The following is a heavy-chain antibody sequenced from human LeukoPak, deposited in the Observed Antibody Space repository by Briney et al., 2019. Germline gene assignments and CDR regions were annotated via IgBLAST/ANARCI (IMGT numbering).Heavy chain of an antibody. V-gene: IGHV3-30*04. CDR1: GFTFSSYA. CDR3: AKYGGIFIIAAGGDSVDY. D-gene: IGHD3-10*01. Sequence: GGSLRLSCAASGFTFSSYAMHWVRQAPGKGLEWVAVISYDGSNKYYADSVKGRFTISRDNSKNTLYLQMNSLRAEDTAVYYCAKYGGIFIIAAGGDSVDYWGQGTLVTVSS. CDR2: ISYDGSNK. J-gene: IGHJ4*02.